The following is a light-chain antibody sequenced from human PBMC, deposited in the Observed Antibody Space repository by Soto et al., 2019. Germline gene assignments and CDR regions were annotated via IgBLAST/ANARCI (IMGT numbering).Light chain of an antibody. Sequence: ASVGDRVIITCRASQDISSYVAWYQQKPGKAPKVLIYAASTVHSGVPSRFSGSGSGTEFTLTIDSLQPDDFATYYCQQVKRDLPLTFGGGTKVDI. CDR3: QQVKRDLPLT. V-gene: IGKV1-9*01. CDR2: AAS. J-gene: IGKJ4*01. CDR1: QDISSY.